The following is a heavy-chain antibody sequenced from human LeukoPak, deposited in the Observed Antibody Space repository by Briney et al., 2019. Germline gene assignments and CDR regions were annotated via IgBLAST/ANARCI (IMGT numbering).Heavy chain of an antibody. Sequence: AGGSLRLSCAASGFTFSAYGMHWVRQAPGKGLGWVAFIRYDGSNKYYADSVKGRFTISRDNSKNTLYLQMNSLRAEDTAVYYCAKSTVTTWDNWFDPWGQGTLVTVSS. J-gene: IGHJ5*02. D-gene: IGHD4-17*01. CDR1: GFTFSAYG. CDR2: IRYDGSNK. CDR3: AKSTVTTWDNWFDP. V-gene: IGHV3-30*02.